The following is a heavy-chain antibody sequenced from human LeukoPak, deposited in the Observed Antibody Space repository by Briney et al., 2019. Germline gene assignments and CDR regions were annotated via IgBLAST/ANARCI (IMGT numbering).Heavy chain of an antibody. Sequence: GGSLRLSCAASGFTFSSYAMHWVRQAPGKGLEWVAVISYDGSNKYYADSVKGRFTISRDNSKNTLYLQMNSLRDEDTAVYYCAKEEWLGKMNYFDYWGQGTLVTVSS. CDR1: GFTFSSYA. V-gene: IGHV3-30-3*02. CDR2: ISYDGSNK. CDR3: AKEEWLGKMNYFDY. J-gene: IGHJ4*02. D-gene: IGHD3-3*01.